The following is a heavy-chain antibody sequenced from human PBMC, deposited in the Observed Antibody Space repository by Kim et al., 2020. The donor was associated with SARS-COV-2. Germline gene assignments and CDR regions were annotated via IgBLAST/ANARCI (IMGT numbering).Heavy chain of an antibody. CDR3: AKPILLTWAAAGTGFDP. J-gene: IGHJ5*02. V-gene: IGHV3-23*01. Sequence: VKGRVTISRDNSKSTLYLQMNTLRAEDTAVYYCAKPILLTWAAAGTGFDPWGQGTLVTVSS. D-gene: IGHD6-13*01.